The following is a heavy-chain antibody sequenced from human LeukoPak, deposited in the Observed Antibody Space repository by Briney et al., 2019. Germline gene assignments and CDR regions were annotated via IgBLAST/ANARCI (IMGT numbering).Heavy chain of an antibody. CDR2: IYPGDSDT. CDR1: GYSFTSYW. V-gene: IGHV5-51*01. CDR3: ASTDYGATGGFDY. J-gene: IGHJ4*02. Sequence: GESLQISCKGSGYSFTSYWIGWVRQLPGKGLEWMGIIYPGDSDTRYSPSFQGQVTISADKSISTACLQWSSLKASDTAMYYCASTDYGATGGFDYWGQGTLVTVSS. D-gene: IGHD4-17*01.